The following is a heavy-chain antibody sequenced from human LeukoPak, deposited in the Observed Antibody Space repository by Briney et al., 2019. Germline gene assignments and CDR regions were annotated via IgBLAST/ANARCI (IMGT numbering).Heavy chain of an antibody. CDR3: ARVAYCGGDCSKGGAYWFDP. CDR1: GFTFSSYT. Sequence: GGSLRLSCEASGFTFSSYTMNWVRQAPGKGLEWVSSISSGGTYIYYADSVKGRFTISRDYAKNSLFLQMNSLGAEDTAVYYCARVAYCGGDCSKGGAYWFDPWGQGTLVTVSS. CDR2: ISSGGTYI. V-gene: IGHV3-21*01. J-gene: IGHJ5*02. D-gene: IGHD2-21*02.